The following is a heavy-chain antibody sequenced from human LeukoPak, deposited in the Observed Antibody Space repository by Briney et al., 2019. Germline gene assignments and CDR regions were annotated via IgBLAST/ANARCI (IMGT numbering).Heavy chain of an antibody. D-gene: IGHD3-22*01. CDR3: AGDQGSGYYN. V-gene: IGHV3-66*02. Sequence: PGGTLRLSCAASGFSVSSNYMSWVRQAPGKGLEWVSVIYSGGSTYYAASVKGRFTISRDNSKNTLYLQMNSVRAEDTAVYYCAGDQGSGYYNWGQGTLVTVSS. J-gene: IGHJ4*02. CDR2: IYSGGST. CDR1: GFSVSSNY.